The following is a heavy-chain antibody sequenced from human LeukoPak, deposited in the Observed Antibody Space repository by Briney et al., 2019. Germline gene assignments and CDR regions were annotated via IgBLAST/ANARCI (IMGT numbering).Heavy chain of an antibody. V-gene: IGHV3-30*02. CDR3: AKEMGERYYYYYMDV. Sequence: GGSLRLSCAASGFTFSSYGMHWVRQAPGKGLEWVAFIRYDGSNKYYADSVKGRFTISRDNSKNTLYLQMNSLRAEDTAVYYCAKEMGERYYYYYMDVWGKGTTVTISS. D-gene: IGHD3-16*01. J-gene: IGHJ6*03. CDR2: IRYDGSNK. CDR1: GFTFSSYG.